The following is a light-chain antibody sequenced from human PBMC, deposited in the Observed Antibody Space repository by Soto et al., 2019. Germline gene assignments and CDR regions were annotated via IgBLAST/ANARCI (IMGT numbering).Light chain of an antibody. CDR1: QRVSSN. J-gene: IGKJ1*01. CDR3: QQYNNWRPWT. Sequence: EIVMTQSPATLSVSPGERATLSCRASQRVSSNLVWYQQKPGQAPRLLFYGPSTRATGIPARFSGSGSGTEFTLSISSPQTEDLAVYYCQQYNNWRPWTFVQGAKVEIK. V-gene: IGKV3-15*01. CDR2: GPS.